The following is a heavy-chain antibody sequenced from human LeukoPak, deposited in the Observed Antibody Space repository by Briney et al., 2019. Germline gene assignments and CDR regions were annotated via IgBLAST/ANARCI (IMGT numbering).Heavy chain of an antibody. V-gene: IGHV3-7*01. CDR2: IKEDGGER. J-gene: IGHJ3*01. Sequence: GGSLRLSCAASGFTFNYYWMTWVRQGPGKGLEWVATIKEDGGERYYVESVKGRFTISRDNAKNSLYLQMNSLRVEDTAPYYCARDKASGSSYGSSFHFWGQGTMVTVSS. D-gene: IGHD1-26*01. CDR1: GFTFNYYW. CDR3: ARDKASGSSYGSSFHF.